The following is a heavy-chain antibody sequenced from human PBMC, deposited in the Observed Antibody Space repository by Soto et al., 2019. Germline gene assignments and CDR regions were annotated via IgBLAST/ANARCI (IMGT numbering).Heavy chain of an antibody. Sequence: PSNTLSRTCTVSGGSSRGYYWTGIRQPPGRGLEWIGDIYYGGATKSNPSLVSRVTMSAGASKNQLSLSLRPVRGADTALYYCARRILVGGENWFEPWGQGTLVPVSS. CDR3: ARRILVGGENWFEP. V-gene: IGHV4-59*01. J-gene: IGHJ5*02. CDR1: GGSSRGYY. D-gene: IGHD1-26*01. CDR2: IYYGGAT.